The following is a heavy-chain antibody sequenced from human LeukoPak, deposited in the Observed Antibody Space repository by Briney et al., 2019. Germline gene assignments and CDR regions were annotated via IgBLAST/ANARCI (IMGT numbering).Heavy chain of an antibody. J-gene: IGHJ6*03. CDR2: IIPIFGTA. V-gene: IGHV1-69*05. Sequence: SVKVSCKASGGTFSSYAISWVRQAPGQGLEWMGGIIPIFGTANYAQKFQGRVTITTDESTSTAYMELSSLRSEDTAVYYCARGLVPAAIRYYYYYYMDVWGKGTTVTVSS. CDR3: ARGLVPAAIRYYYYYYMDV. D-gene: IGHD2-2*02. CDR1: GGTFSSYA.